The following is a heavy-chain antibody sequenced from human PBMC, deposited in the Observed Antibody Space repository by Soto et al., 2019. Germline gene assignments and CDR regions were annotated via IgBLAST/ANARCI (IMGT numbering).Heavy chain of an antibody. CDR3: ALAEATVTTTFDY. D-gene: IGHD4-17*01. CDR2: IKQDGSEK. CDR1: GFTFSSYW. Sequence: GGSLRLSCAASGFTFSSYWMSWVRQAPGKGLEWVANIKQDGSEKYYVDSVKGRFTISRDNAKNSLYLQMNSLRAEDTAVYYCALAEATVTTTFDYWGQGTLVTVSS. J-gene: IGHJ4*02. V-gene: IGHV3-7*01.